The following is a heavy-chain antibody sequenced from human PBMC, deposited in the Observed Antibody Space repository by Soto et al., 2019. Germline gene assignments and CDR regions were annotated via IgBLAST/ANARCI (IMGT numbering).Heavy chain of an antibody. CDR3: VRENYYYGMDV. V-gene: IGHV3-23*01. CDR1: GFTFNRYA. J-gene: IGHJ6*02. Sequence: GGSLRLSCAASGFTFNRYAMNWVRQGPGKGLEWVSGISGSGDSTYYADSVKGRLTISRDISRNTLYLQMNSLRAEDTAVYYCVRENYYYGMDVWGQGTTVTVSS. CDR2: ISGSGDST.